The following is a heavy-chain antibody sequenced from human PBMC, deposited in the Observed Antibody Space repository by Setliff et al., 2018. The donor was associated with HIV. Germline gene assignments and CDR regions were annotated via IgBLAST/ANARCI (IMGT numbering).Heavy chain of an antibody. Sequence: SETLSLTCTVSGGSISSGNYYWSWIRQHPGKGLEWIGYIYYSGSTYYNPSLKSRVTMSVDTSKNQFSLKLSSVTAADTAVYYCAREGAHHYGSGRYHSWFDPWGQGTQVTVSS. J-gene: IGHJ5*02. CDR3: AREGAHHYGSGRYHSWFDP. CDR1: GGSISSGNYY. CDR2: IYYSGST. V-gene: IGHV4-31*03. D-gene: IGHD3-10*01.